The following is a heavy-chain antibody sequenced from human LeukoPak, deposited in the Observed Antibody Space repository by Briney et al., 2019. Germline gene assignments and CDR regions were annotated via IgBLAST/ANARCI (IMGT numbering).Heavy chain of an antibody. CDR2: ISSGSGTS. CDR3: ARDQNWSFDY. J-gene: IGHJ4*02. CDR1: GFTFSSYS. V-gene: IGHV3-48*02. D-gene: IGHD1-1*01. Sequence: GGSLRLSCAASGFTFSSYSMTWVRQAPGKGLEWVSYISSGSGTSTYAESVKGRFTISRDTAKNSLYLQMNSLRDEDTGVYYCARDQNWSFDYWGQRALVTVSS.